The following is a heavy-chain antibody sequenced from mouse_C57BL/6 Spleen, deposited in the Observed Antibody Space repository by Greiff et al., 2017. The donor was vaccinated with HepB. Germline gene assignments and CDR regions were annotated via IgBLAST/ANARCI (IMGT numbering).Heavy chain of an antibody. CDR3: ASIYYGYDEADPWFAY. D-gene: IGHD2-2*01. J-gene: IGHJ3*01. CDR1: GYTFTDYY. CDR2: INPYNGGT. V-gene: IGHV1-19*01. Sequence: EVQLQQSGPVLVKPGASVKMSCKASGYTFTDYYMNWVKQSHGKSLEWIGVINPYNGGTSYNQKFKGKATLTVDKSSSTAYMELNSLTSEDSAVYYCASIYYGYDEADPWFAYWGQGTLVTVSA.